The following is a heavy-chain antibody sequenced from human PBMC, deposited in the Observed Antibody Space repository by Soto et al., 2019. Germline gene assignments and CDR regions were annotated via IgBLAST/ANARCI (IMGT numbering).Heavy chain of an antibody. Sequence: GGSLRLSCAASGFTFSNSWMHWVRQAPGKGLVWVSRINSDLSTKSYADSVKGRFTISRDNSKNMVYLQMNSLRAEDTAVYFCAKDLREMATIRPDYWGQGILVTVSS. V-gene: IGHV3-74*01. CDR2: INSDLSTK. CDR3: AKDLREMATIRPDY. D-gene: IGHD5-12*01. J-gene: IGHJ4*02. CDR1: GFTFSNSW.